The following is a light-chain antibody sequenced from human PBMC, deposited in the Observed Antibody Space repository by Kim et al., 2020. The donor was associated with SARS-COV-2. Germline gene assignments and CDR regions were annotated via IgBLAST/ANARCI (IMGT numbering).Light chain of an antibody. Sequence: QSALTQPRSVSGSPGQSITISCTGTSSDVGAYAYVSWYQQHPGKAPKVLIYDVSKRPSGVPDRFSGSKSGNTASLTISGLQAEDEADYYCCSYAGSNSYVFGVGTKVTVL. CDR2: DVS. CDR3: CSYAGSNSYV. V-gene: IGLV2-11*01. CDR1: SSDVGAYAY. J-gene: IGLJ1*01.